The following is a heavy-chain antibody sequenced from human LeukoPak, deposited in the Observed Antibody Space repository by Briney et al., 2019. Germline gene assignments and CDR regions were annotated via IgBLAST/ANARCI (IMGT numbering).Heavy chain of an antibody. D-gene: IGHD6-13*01. CDR3: ARAEQQLVDPPFDY. Sequence: PSETLSLTCTVSGASISSDNYYWGWIRQPPGKGLEWIGSFYYGGGTFYNASLKSRLTMSVDTSENQFSLKLTSVTATDTAVYYCARAEQQLVDPPFDYWGQGTLVTVSS. CDR2: FYYGGGT. V-gene: IGHV4-39*01. CDR1: GASISSDNYY. J-gene: IGHJ4*02.